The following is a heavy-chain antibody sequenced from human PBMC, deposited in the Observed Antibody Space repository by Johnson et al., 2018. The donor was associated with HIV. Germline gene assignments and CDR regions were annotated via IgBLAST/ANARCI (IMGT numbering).Heavy chain of an antibody. D-gene: IGHD1-26*01. CDR3: ARSPVYSLLDAFDI. Sequence: QVQLVDSGGGVLRPGGSLRLSCAASGFTFDDYGMNWVRQAPGKGLEWVAFIRYDGSNKYYVDFVKGRFTISRDNSKNTLYLQMNSLRAEDTAGYYCARSPVYSLLDAFDIWGQGAMVTVTS. CDR1: GFTFDDYG. V-gene: IGHV3-33*08. CDR2: IRYDGSNK. J-gene: IGHJ3*02.